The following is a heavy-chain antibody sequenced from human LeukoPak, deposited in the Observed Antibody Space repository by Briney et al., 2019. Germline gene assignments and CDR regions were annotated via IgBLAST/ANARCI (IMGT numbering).Heavy chain of an antibody. V-gene: IGHV5-51*01. CDR1: GYSFTSYW. J-gene: IGHJ6*03. CDR3: ARWDGYYGSGTPYYYMDV. CDR2: IYPGDSDT. Sequence: GESLKISCKGSGYSFTSYWIGWVRQMTRKRLEWMGIIYPGDSDTRYSPSFQGQVTISADKSISTAYLQWSSLKASDTAMYYCARWDGYYGSGTPYYYMDVWGKGTTVTVSS. D-gene: IGHD3-10*01.